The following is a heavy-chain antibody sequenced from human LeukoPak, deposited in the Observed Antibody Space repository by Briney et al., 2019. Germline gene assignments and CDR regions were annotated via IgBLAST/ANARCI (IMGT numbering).Heavy chain of an antibody. Sequence: PGGSLRLSCAASGFTFSSYGMHWVRQAPGKGLEWVAFIRYDGSNKYYAESVKGRFTISRDNSKNTLYLQMNSLRAEDTAVYYCAKLHYYGSGSYRPSFDYWGQGTLVTVSS. D-gene: IGHD3-10*01. CDR1: GFTFSSYG. J-gene: IGHJ4*02. V-gene: IGHV3-30*02. CDR2: IRYDGSNK. CDR3: AKLHYYGSGSYRPSFDY.